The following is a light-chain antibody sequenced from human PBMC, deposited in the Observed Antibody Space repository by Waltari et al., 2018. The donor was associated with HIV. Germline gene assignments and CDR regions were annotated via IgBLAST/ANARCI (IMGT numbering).Light chain of an antibody. CDR3: VSWDSSLRGVL. V-gene: IGLV1-51*01. CDR1: SSK. CDR2: DNN. Sequence: QSVLTQPPSLSAAPGQKVSITCSGSSSKLLIYDNNERPSGIPDRFSGSKSGTSATLDITGLRTGDEADYYCVSWDSSLRGVLFGGGTKLTVL. J-gene: IGLJ2*01.